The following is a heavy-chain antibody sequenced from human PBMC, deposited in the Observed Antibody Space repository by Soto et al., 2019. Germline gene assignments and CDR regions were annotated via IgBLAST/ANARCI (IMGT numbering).Heavy chain of an antibody. CDR1: GYTFTSYG. CDR3: ARDYDFWSGYYGWFDP. CDR2: ISAYNGNI. V-gene: IGHV1-18*01. Sequence: ASVKVSCKASGYTFTSYGISWVRQAPGQGLEWMGWISAYNGNINYAQKLQGRVTMTTDTSTSTAYMELRSLRSDDTAVYYCARDYDFWSGYYGWFDPWGQGTLVTVSS. J-gene: IGHJ5*02. D-gene: IGHD3-3*01.